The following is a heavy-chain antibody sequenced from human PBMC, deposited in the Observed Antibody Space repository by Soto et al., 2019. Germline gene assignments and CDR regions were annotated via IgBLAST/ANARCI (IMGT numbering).Heavy chain of an antibody. J-gene: IGHJ4*02. Sequence: GGSLRLSCAASGFNFNSYTINWVRQAPGKRLEWLSSISSSGYIFSTDSVRGRFTISRDNAKNSVYLQINSLRAEDTAVYYCAKDSSMASDYFDYWGQGTLVTVSS. CDR2: ISSSGYI. CDR3: AKDSSMASDYFDY. CDR1: GFNFNSYT. V-gene: IGHV3-21*01. D-gene: IGHD3-10*01.